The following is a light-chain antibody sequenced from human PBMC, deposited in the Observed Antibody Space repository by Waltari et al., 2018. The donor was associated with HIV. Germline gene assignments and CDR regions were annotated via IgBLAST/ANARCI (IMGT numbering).Light chain of an antibody. CDR1: ALATQF. Sequence: SFDLRQAPALSVSPGQTARITRSGAALATQFCYWYQQKPGQAPVLVIYKDNERPSGIPQRFSGSSSGTTATLTISGVQAEDEADYYCQSADSSVTYEVVFGGGTKLTVL. V-gene: IGLV3-25*03. J-gene: IGLJ3*02. CDR3: QSADSSVTYEVV. CDR2: KDN.